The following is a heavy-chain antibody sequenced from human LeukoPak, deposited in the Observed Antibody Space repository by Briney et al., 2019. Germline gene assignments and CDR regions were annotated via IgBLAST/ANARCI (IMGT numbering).Heavy chain of an antibody. CDR2: INPDSGGT. D-gene: IGHD6-13*01. V-gene: IGHV1-2*02. J-gene: IGHJ6*03. CDR3: ARESGSSSYYYYYMDV. Sequence: GASVKVSCKASGYTFTGYYMHWVRQAPGQGLEWMGWINPDSGGTNYAQKFQGRVTMTRDMSTSTVYMELSSLRSEDTAVYYCARESGSSSYYYYYMDVWGKGTTVTVSS. CDR1: GYTFTGYY.